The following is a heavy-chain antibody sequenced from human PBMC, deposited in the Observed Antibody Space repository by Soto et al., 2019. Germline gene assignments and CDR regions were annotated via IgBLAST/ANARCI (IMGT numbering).Heavy chain of an antibody. CDR1: GDSISNLDYF. CDR3: ARGRYCLTGRCFPNWFDS. Sequence: SETLSLTCSVSGDSISNLDYFWAWIRQPPGQALEYIGYIYKSATTYYNPSFGSRVAISVDTSKSQFSLNVTSVTAADTAVYFCARGRYCLTGRCFPNWFDSWGQGALVTVSS. V-gene: IGHV4-30-4*01. D-gene: IGHD7-27*01. CDR2: IYKSATT. J-gene: IGHJ5*01.